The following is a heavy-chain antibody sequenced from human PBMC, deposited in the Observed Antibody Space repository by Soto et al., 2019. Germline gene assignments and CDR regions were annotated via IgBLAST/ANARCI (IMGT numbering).Heavy chain of an antibody. V-gene: IGHV1-69*13. Sequence: SVKVSCKASGGTFSSYAIGWVRQAPGQGLEWMGGIIPIFGTANYAQKFQGRVTITADESTSTAYMELSSLRSEDTAVYYCARGGIAARLAVWFDPWGQGTLVTVSS. J-gene: IGHJ5*02. CDR2: IIPIFGTA. CDR1: GGTFSSYA. D-gene: IGHD6-6*01. CDR3: ARGGIAARLAVWFDP.